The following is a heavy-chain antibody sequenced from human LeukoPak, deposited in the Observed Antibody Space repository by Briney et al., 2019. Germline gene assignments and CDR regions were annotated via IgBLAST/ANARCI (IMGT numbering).Heavy chain of an antibody. CDR1: GGSINSYY. Sequence: PSETLSLTCTVSGGSINSYYWSWIRQPPGKGLEWIGYIYYSGSTNYNPSLKSRVTISVDTSKNQFSLKLSSVTAADTAVYYCARGSRRYYDSSGYWKWGQGTLVTVSS. CDR3: ARGSRRYYDSSGYWK. CDR2: IYYSGST. V-gene: IGHV4-59*12. D-gene: IGHD3-22*01. J-gene: IGHJ4*02.